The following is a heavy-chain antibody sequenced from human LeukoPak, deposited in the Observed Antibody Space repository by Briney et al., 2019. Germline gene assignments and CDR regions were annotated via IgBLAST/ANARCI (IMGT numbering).Heavy chain of an antibody. CDR2: IYYSGST. D-gene: IGHD6-6*01. CDR1: GGSISSSSYY. V-gene: IGHV4-39*01. J-gene: IGHJ4*02. CDR3: ARGETSIAPGSDY. Sequence: PSETLSLTCTVSGGSISSSSYYWGWIRQPPGKGLEWIGSIYYSGSTYYNPSLKSRVTISVDTSKNQFSLKLSSVTAADTAVYYCARGETSIAPGSDYWGQGTLVTVSS.